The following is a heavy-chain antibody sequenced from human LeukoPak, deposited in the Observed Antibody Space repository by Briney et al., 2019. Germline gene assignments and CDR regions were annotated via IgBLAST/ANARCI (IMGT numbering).Heavy chain of an antibody. CDR3: AKDLYRSTWYYDF. CDR2: IRGSGDNT. J-gene: IGHJ4*02. V-gene: IGHV3-23*01. D-gene: IGHD6-19*01. CDR1: GFSFSTYD. Sequence: GGSLRLSCAASGFSFSTYDMSWVRQAPGKGLEWVSAIRGSGDNTYYVDSVKGRFTISRDNTKNTVYLQMNSLRTEDTAVYYCAKDLYRSTWYYDFWGQGTLVTVSS.